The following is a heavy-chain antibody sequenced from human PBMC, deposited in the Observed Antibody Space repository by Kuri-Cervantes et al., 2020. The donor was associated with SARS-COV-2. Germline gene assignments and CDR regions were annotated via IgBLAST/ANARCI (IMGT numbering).Heavy chain of an antibody. CDR3: ARVERGFRIHNWFDP. J-gene: IGHJ5*02. V-gene: IGHV1-2*02. Sequence: ASVKVSCKASGYTFTGYFMHWVRQAPGQGLEWMGWINPNSCGTNYAQKFQGRVTMTRDTSISTAYMELSRLRSDDTAVYYCARVERGFRIHNWFDPWGQGTLVTVSS. D-gene: IGHD2-15*01. CDR2: INPNSCGT. CDR1: GYTFTGYF.